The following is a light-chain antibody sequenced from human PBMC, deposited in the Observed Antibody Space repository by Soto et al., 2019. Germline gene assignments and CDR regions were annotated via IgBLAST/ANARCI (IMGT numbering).Light chain of an antibody. Sequence: DIQMTQSPSTLSASVGDRVAITCRASQTISNWLAWYQQRPGKAPKLLLYEASTLETGVPPRFSGSASGTEFTLTISSLQPDDYATYYCQQYNGTFGQGTKVEI. CDR1: QTISNW. CDR2: EAS. J-gene: IGKJ1*01. V-gene: IGKV1-5*03. CDR3: QQYNGT.